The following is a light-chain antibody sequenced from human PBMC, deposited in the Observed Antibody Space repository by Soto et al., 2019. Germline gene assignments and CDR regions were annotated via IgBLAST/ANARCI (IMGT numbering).Light chain of an antibody. CDR3: QKYGSSPPVT. CDR1: QSVTKKN. V-gene: IGKV3-20*01. J-gene: IGKJ5*01. Sequence: EIVLTQSPGARSLSTGGRATLSWRASQSVTKKNLNRYKQKPGQAPRPLISGPSTRATGIPDRFSGSGSETDFTLTISTLEHEDFALYSCQKYGSSPPVTFGQGTHWRL. CDR2: GPS.